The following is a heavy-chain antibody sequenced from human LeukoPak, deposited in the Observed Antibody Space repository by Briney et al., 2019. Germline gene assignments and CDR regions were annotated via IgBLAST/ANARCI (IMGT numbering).Heavy chain of an antibody. Sequence: PSETLSLTCTVSGVSISSYYWSWIRPPPGKGLEWVGHIYYLGSTNYNPSLKSRVTISIDTSKNYFSLKLNSVIAADTAVYYCARDRPGSYWYFDLWGRGTLVTVSS. CDR3: ARDRPGSYWYFDL. D-gene: IGHD3-10*01. CDR2: IYYLGST. J-gene: IGHJ2*01. CDR1: GVSISSYY. V-gene: IGHV4-59*01.